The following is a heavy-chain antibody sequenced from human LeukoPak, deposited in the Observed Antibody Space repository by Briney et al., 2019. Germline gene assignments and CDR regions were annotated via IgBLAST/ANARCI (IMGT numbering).Heavy chain of an antibody. J-gene: IGHJ4*02. V-gene: IGHV3-23*01. CDR2: IHKSGGTT. Sequence: GGSLRLSCAASGFTFSSYYMSWARQAPAKGLEWVSDIHKSGGTTYYADSVKGRFTISRDNSQNTLYLQMSSLGGEDTAVYYCAKDLSWWGSDCWGQGTVVRV. D-gene: IGHD2-21*01. CDR3: AKDLSWWGSDC. CDR1: GFTFSSYY.